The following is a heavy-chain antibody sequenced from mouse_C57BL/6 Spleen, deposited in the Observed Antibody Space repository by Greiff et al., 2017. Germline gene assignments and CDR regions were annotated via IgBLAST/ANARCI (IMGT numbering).Heavy chain of an antibody. V-gene: IGHV1-47*01. CDR1: GYTFTTYP. CDR2: FHPYNDDT. J-gene: IGHJ1*03. CDR3: ATRFYYYGSSRDWYFDV. Sequence: QVQLQQSGAELVKPGASVKMSCKASGYTFTTYPIEWMQQNHGKSLEWIGNFHPYNDDTKYNEKLKGKATLTVEKSSSTVYLELSRLTSDDSAVYYCATRFYYYGSSRDWYFDVWGTGTTVTVSS. D-gene: IGHD1-1*01.